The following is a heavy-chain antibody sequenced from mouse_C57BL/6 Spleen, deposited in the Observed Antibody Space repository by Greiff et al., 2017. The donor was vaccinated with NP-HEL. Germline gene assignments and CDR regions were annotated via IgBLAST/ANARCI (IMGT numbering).Heavy chain of an antibody. V-gene: IGHV1-82*01. Sequence: QVQLQQSGPELVKPGASVKISCKASGYAFSSSWMNWVKQRPGKGLEGIGRIYPGDGDTNYNGKFKGKATLTADKSSSTAYMQLSSLTSEDSAVYFCAREITTVYYAMDYWGQGTSVTVSS. CDR1: GYAFSSSW. J-gene: IGHJ4*01. CDR2: IYPGDGDT. CDR3: AREITTVYYAMDY. D-gene: IGHD1-1*01.